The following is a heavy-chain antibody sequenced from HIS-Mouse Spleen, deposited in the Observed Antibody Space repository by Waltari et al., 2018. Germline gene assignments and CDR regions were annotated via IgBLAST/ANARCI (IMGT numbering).Heavy chain of an antibody. Sequence: QLQLQESGPGLVKPSDTLSLTCTVSGGSLSSSSYFWRWIRQPPGKGLEWIGSIYYSGSTYYNPSLKSRVTISVDTSKNQFSLKLSSVTAADTAVYYCAREIPYSSSWYDWYFDLWGRGTLVTISS. D-gene: IGHD6-13*01. V-gene: IGHV4-39*07. CDR3: AREIPYSSSWYDWYFDL. CDR2: IYYSGST. CDR1: GGSLSSSSYF. J-gene: IGHJ2*01.